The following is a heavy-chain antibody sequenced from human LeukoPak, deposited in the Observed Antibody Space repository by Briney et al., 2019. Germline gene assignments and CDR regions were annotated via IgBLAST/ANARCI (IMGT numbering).Heavy chain of an antibody. V-gene: IGHV4-39*01. CDR1: GGSISSSSYY. CDR2: IYYSGST. D-gene: IGHD3-22*01. CDR3: ARLIYDSSGYYWFDP. J-gene: IGHJ5*02. Sequence: PSETLSLTCTVSGGSISSSSYYWGWIRQPPGKGLEWIGSIYYSGSTYDNPSPKSRVIISVDTSKNQFSLKLSSVTAADTAVYYCARLIYDSSGYYWFDPWGQGTLVTVSS.